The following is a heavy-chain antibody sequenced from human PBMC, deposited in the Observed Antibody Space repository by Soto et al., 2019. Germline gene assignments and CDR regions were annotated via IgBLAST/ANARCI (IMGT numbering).Heavy chain of an antibody. V-gene: IGHV4-31*03. CDR2: IYYSGST. Sequence: QVQLQESGPGLVKPSQTLSLTCTVSGGSISSGGYYWSWIRQHPGKGLEWIGYIYYSGSTYYNPSLKSRVTISVDTSKNQFSLKLSSVTAADTAVYYCARGDYDSSGYSLYYYYGMDVWGQGTTVTVSS. CDR3: ARGDYDSSGYSLYYYYGMDV. CDR1: GGSISSGGYY. J-gene: IGHJ6*02. D-gene: IGHD3-22*01.